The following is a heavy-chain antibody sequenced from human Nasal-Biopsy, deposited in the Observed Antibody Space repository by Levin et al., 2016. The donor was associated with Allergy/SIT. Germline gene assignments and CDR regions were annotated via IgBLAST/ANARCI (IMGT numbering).Heavy chain of an antibody. Sequence: ASVKVSCKASGYPFTKSGITWVRQAPGQGLEWLGWISGHSGNTNYERKFHGRVTMTTDTSTTTAYMELRSLRSDDTAVYYCARDRDVWRIALEPPDYWGQGTLVTVSS. D-gene: IGHD6-6*01. CDR2: ISGHSGNT. J-gene: IGHJ4*02. CDR3: ARDRDVWRIALEPPDY. CDR1: GYPFTKSG. V-gene: IGHV1-18*01.